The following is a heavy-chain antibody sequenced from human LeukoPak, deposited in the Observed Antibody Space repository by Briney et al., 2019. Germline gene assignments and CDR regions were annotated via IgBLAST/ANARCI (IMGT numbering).Heavy chain of an antibody. CDR3: AKTGSSTFCD. CDR1: GFTFGSNW. J-gene: IGHJ4*02. D-gene: IGHD3-3*02. CDR2: IKEDGSER. V-gene: IGHV3-7*01. Sequence: GGSLRLACAASGFTFGSNWMSWVRQAPGKGLEWVANIKEDGSERYHVDGRFTVSRDNVKNSLYLQLNSLRVEDTAVYYCAKTGSSTFCDWGQGTLVTVSS.